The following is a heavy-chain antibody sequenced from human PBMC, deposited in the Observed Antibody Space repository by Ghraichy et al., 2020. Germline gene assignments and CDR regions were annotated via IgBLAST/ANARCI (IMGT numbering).Heavy chain of an antibody. J-gene: IGHJ3*02. CDR3: ARDDYYGQDDAFDI. CDR2: IYHSGST. D-gene: IGHD3-10*01. Sequence: SETLSLTCAVSGGSISSSNWWSWVRQPPGKGLEWIGEIYHSGSTNYNPSLKSRVTISVDKSKNQFSLKLSSVTAADTAVYYCARDDYYGQDDAFDIWGQGTMVTVSS. CDR1: GGSISSSNW. V-gene: IGHV4-4*02.